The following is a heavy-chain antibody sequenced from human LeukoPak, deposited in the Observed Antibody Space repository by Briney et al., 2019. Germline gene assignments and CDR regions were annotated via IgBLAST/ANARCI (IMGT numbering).Heavy chain of an antibody. V-gene: IGHV3-9*01. CDR3: ASHRATRGPVYCSSTSCSPPEL. D-gene: IGHD2-2*01. Sequence: GGSLRLSCAASGFTFDDYAMHWVRQAPGKGLEWVSGISWNSGSIGYADSVKGRFTISRDNAKNSLYLQMNSLRAEDTALYYCASHRATRGPVYCSSTSCSPPELWGQGTLVTVSS. CDR1: GFTFDDYA. J-gene: IGHJ4*02. CDR2: ISWNSGSI.